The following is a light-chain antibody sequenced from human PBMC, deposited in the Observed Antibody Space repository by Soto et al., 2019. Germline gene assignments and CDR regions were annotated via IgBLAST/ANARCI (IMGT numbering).Light chain of an antibody. V-gene: IGKV1-5*03. Sequence: SPSTLSASVGQRGPXTWRAIHSVSRWLAWYQQKXGYAPKXXXDKXSSLETGGPSRLSGSGSGTEFTLTISSLHPDDFAAYYCQHYNSDPGSFGQGAKVDIK. CDR1: HSVSRW. CDR2: KXS. CDR3: QHYNSDPGS. J-gene: IGKJ1*01.